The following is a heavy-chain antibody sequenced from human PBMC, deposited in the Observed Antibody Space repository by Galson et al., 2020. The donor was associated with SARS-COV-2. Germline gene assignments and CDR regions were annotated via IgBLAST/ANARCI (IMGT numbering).Heavy chain of an antibody. CDR3: AKAVGTAAFYYWYFDL. Sequence: GGSLRLSCTASGLAFNKYTMNWVRQAPGKGPEWLSSMSSSGSKIFYAASVRGRFTISRDDATNSLFLQMNSLSAEDTAVYYCAKAVGTAAFYYWYFDLWGRGALVTVSS. CDR1: GLAFNKYT. V-gene: IGHV3-21*01. J-gene: IGHJ2*01. CDR2: MSSSGSKI. D-gene: IGHD6-13*01.